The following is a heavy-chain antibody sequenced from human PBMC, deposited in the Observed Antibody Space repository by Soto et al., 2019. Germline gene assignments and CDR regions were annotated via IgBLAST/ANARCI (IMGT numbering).Heavy chain of an antibody. CDR2: ISGSGGTT. V-gene: IGHV3-23*01. CDR1: GFTFTNYA. J-gene: IGHJ6*03. CDR3: ANDSRRDHYHYMDV. D-gene: IGHD2-2*01. Sequence: EVQLLESGGGLVRPGGSLRLSCAASGFTFTNYAMSWVHQAPGKGLEWVSAISGSGGTTYYADSVKGRFTISIDNSNSTLYLHRNSLRAVDTAVYYCANDSRRDHYHYMDVWGKGTTVTFFS.